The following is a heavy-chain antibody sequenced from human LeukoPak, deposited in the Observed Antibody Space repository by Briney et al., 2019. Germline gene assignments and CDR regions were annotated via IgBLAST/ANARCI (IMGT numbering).Heavy chain of an antibody. CDR3: ARWAFSSWYGRVNDAFDI. J-gene: IGHJ3*02. Sequence: SETLSLTCTVSGGSISSYYWSWIRQPPGKGLEWIGYIYYSGSTNYNPSLKSRVTISVDTSKNQFSLKLSSVTAADTAVYYCARWAFSSWYGRVNDAFDIWGQGTMVTVSS. D-gene: IGHD6-13*01. CDR1: GGSISSYY. CDR2: IYYSGST. V-gene: IGHV4-59*08.